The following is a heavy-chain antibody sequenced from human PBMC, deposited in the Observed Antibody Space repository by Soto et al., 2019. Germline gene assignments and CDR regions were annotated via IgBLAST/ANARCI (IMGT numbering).Heavy chain of an antibody. CDR2: IRSKAYGGTT. Sequence: GGSLRLSCTASGFTFGGYAMSWVRQAPGKGLEWVGFIRSKAYGGTTEYAASVKGRFTISRDDSKSIAYLQMNSLKTEDTAVYYCTRDQGVYYGSGSYYWGQGTLVTVSS. CDR3: TRDQGVYYGSGSYY. V-gene: IGHV3-49*04. CDR1: GFTFGGYA. J-gene: IGHJ4*02. D-gene: IGHD3-10*01.